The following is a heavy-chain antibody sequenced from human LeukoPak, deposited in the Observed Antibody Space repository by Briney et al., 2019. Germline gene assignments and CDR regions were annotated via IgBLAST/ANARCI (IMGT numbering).Heavy chain of an antibody. CDR2: IYHSGST. D-gene: IGHD6-19*01. CDR1: GGSISSGGYS. J-gene: IGHJ4*02. Sequence: SQTLSLTCAVSGGSISSGGYSWSWIRQPPGEGLEWIGYIYHSGSTYYNPSLKSRVTISVDRSKNQFSLKLSSVTAADTAVYYCARGIAVACSKRCYFDYWGQGTLVTVSS. V-gene: IGHV4-30-2*01. CDR3: ARGIAVACSKRCYFDY.